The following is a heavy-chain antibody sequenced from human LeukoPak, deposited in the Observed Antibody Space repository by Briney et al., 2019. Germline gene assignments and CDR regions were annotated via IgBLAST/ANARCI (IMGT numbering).Heavy chain of an antibody. CDR1: GFTSSNAW. CDR3: ARFTFGKLRYFDWQPQSGMDV. CDR2: ISSSGSTI. D-gene: IGHD3-9*01. Sequence: SGGSLRLPCAASGFTSSNAWMNWVRQAPGKGLEWVSYISSSGSTIYYADSVKGRFTISRDNAKNSLYLQMNSLRAEDTAVYYCARFTFGKLRYFDWQPQSGMDVWGKGTTVTVSS. J-gene: IGHJ6*04. V-gene: IGHV3-48*04.